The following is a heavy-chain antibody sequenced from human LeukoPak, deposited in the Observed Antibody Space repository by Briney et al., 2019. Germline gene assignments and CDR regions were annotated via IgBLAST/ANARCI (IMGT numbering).Heavy chain of an antibody. Sequence: SETLSLTCAVYGGSFSGYYWSWIRQPAGKGLEWIGRIYTSGSTNYNPSLKSRVTMSVDTSKNQFSLKLSSVTAADTAVYYCARVSWSGYYNYYYGMDVWGQGTTVTVSS. V-gene: IGHV4-59*10. J-gene: IGHJ6*02. CDR1: GGSFSGYY. CDR2: IYTSGST. D-gene: IGHD3-3*01. CDR3: ARVSWSGYYNYYYGMDV.